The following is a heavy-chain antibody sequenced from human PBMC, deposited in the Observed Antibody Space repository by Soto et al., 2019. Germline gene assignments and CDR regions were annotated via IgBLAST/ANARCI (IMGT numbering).Heavy chain of an antibody. CDR2: ISSSSSYI. J-gene: IGHJ4*02. D-gene: IGHD6-13*01. V-gene: IGHV3-21*01. CDR1: GVTFSSYG. Sequence: PGGSLRLSCAASGVTFSSYGMHWVRQAPGKGLEWVSSISSSSSYIYYADSVKGRFTISRDNAKNSLYLQMNSLRAEDTAVYYCARDYSSSWYFDYWGQGTLVTVSS. CDR3: ARDYSSSWYFDY.